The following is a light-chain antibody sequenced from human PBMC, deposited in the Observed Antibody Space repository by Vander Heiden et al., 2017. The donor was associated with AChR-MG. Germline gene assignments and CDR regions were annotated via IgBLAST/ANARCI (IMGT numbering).Light chain of an antibody. CDR1: QSVSNN. CDR3: QQYNNWPKT. Sequence: ETVTTQSPATLSVSPGERATLSCRASQSVSNNLAWYQQKPGQVPRLLIYDASSRATGIPARFSGSGSGTEFTLTISSLQSEDFAVYYCQQYNNWPKTFGQGTKVEIK. J-gene: IGKJ1*01. CDR2: DAS. V-gene: IGKV3-15*01.